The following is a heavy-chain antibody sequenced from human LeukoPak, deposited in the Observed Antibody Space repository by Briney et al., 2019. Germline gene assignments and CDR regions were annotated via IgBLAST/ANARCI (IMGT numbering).Heavy chain of an antibody. CDR1: GFTFSRYS. CDR2: ISSSSSYI. CDR3: ASLHLARPDPNYYYYGMDV. Sequence: GGSLRLSCAASGFTFSRYSMNWVRQAPGKGLEWVSSISSSSSYIYYADSVKGRFTISRDNAKNSLYLQMNSLRAEDTAVYYCASLHLARPDPNYYYYGMDVWGQGTTVTVSS. D-gene: IGHD6-6*01. V-gene: IGHV3-21*01. J-gene: IGHJ6*02.